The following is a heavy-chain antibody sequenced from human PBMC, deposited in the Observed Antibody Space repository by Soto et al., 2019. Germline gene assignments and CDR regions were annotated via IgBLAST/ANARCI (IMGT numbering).Heavy chain of an antibody. CDR2: IWYDGRKK. Sequence: QVQLLESGGGVVQPGRSLRLSCAASGFTFSSHAMHWVRQAPGKGLEWVAVIWYDGRKKYYADSGKGRFTVARDESKNSLSLQMNSLLIEDTAVYSNARDPGYSGFDFEYWGQGTLVSVSP. D-gene: IGHD5-12*01. J-gene: IGHJ4*02. V-gene: IGHV3-33*01. CDR1: GFTFSSHA. CDR3: ARDPGYSGFDFEY.